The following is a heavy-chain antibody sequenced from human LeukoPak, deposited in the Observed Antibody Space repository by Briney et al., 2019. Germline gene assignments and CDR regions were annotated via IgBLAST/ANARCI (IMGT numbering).Heavy chain of an antibody. CDR3: ARVKNDTTGYHSLLFDY. J-gene: IGHJ4*02. V-gene: IGHV3-74*01. D-gene: IGHD3-22*01. Sequence: GGSLRLSCADSGFTFSSHWMHWVRQAPGKGLVWVSRIKYDASSTSYADSVKGRFTIPRDNAKNTLYLQMNSLRAEDTAVYFCARVKNDTTGYHSLLFDYWGQGTLVTVSS. CDR1: GFTFSSHW. CDR2: IKYDASST.